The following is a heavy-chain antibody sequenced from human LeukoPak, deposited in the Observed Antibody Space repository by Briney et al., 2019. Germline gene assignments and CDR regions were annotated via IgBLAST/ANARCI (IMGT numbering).Heavy chain of an antibody. D-gene: IGHD5-12*01. V-gene: IGHV3-53*01. Sequence: GGSLRLSCAASGFAVSSNYMSWVRQAPGKGLEWVSVIYSGGSTYYADSVKGRFTISRDNSKNTLYLQMNSLRAEDTAVYYCAREYSGYDPCFDYWGQGTLVTVSS. CDR2: IYSGGST. CDR3: AREYSGYDPCFDY. J-gene: IGHJ4*02. CDR1: GFAVSSNY.